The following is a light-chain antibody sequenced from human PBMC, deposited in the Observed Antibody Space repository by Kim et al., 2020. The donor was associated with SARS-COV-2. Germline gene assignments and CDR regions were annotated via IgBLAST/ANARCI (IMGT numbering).Light chain of an antibody. CDR1: KLGDKY. J-gene: IGLJ2*01. CDR3: QAWDSSTGV. Sequence: SYALTQPPSVSVSPGQTASITCSGDKLGDKYACWYQQKPGQSPVLVMYQDNKRPSGIPERFSGSNSGNTATLTISGTQAMDEADYYCQAWDSSTGVFGGGTQLTVL. V-gene: IGLV3-1*01. CDR2: QDN.